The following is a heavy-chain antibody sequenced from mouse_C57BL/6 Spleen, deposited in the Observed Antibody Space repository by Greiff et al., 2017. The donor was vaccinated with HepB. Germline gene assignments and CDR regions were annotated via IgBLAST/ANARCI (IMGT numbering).Heavy chain of an antibody. J-gene: IGHJ4*01. D-gene: IGHD4-1*01. CDR2: IWRGGST. Sequence: VQLVESGPGLVQPSQSLSITCTVSGFSLTSYGVHWVRQSPGKGLEWLGVIWRGGSTDYNAAFMSRLSITKDNSKSQVFFKMNSLQADDTAIYYCAKTLTGTRAMDYWGQGTSVTVSS. V-gene: IGHV2-5*01. CDR3: AKTLTGTRAMDY. CDR1: GFSLTSYG.